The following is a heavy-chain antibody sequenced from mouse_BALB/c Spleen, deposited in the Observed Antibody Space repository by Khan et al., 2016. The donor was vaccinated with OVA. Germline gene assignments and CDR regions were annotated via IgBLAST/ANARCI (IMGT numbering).Heavy chain of an antibody. CDR3: APAGTGDYLDY. V-gene: IGHV14-3*02. Sequence: VQLKQSGAELVKSGASVKLSCTASGFNIKDTHMHWVKQRPEQGLEWIGRIDPANDNSKYDPRFQGKATITADTSSKTAYLHLSSLTSEDTAVYYWAPAGTGDYLDYWGQGTTLTVSS. CDR1: GFNIKDTH. J-gene: IGHJ2*01. D-gene: IGHD4-1*01. CDR2: IDPANDNS.